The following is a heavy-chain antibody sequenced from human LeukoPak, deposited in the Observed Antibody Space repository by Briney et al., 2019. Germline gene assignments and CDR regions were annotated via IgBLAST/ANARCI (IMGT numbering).Heavy chain of an antibody. CDR1: GFTFSSFW. CDR2: IKQEGREK. CDR3: ARGFELDY. Sequence: PGGSLRLSCAASGFTFSSFWMSWVRQAPGKGLEWVANIKQEGREKYYVGSVKGRFTISRDDARNSLYLQMNSLRAEDTAVYFCARGFELDYWGQGTLVTVSS. J-gene: IGHJ4*02. V-gene: IGHV3-7*01.